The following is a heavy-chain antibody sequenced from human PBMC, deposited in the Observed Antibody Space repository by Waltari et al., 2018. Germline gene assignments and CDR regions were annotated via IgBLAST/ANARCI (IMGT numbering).Heavy chain of an antibody. J-gene: IGHJ5*02. CDR1: GGTFSSYA. Sequence: QVQLVQSGAEVKKPGSSVKVSCKASGGTFSSYAISWVRQAPGQVLEGIGGIIPILGIANHAQKFQGRVTITADESTSTAYMELSSLRSEDTAVYYCASTIFGVVTPFDPWGQGTLVTVSS. CDR3: ASTIFGVVTPFDP. CDR2: IIPILGIA. D-gene: IGHD3-3*01. V-gene: IGHV1-69*04.